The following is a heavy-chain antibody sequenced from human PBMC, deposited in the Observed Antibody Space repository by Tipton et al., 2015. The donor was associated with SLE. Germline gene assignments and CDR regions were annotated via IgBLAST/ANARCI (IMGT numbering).Heavy chain of an antibody. CDR2: IYHSGTT. V-gene: IGHV4-4*01. CDR3: ARTDGAGADWYFDL. J-gene: IGHJ2*01. CDR1: GDSISSPKW. D-gene: IGHD6-19*01. Sequence: TLSLTCAVSGDSISSPKWWSWVRQPPGKGLEWIGEIYHSGTTNNNLSLKSRVTISVDKSKNQFSLKLKSVTAADTAVYFCARTDGAGADWYFDLWAVAPRSLSPQ.